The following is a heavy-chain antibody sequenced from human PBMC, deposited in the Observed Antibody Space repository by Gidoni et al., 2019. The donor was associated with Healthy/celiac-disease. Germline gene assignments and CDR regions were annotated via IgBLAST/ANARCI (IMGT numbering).Heavy chain of an antibody. D-gene: IGHD5-12*01. V-gene: IGHV3-49*04. CDR1: GFTFGDYA. Sequence: EVQLVESGGGLVQPGRSLRLSCTASGFTFGDYAMSWVRQAPGKGLEWVGFIRSKAYGGTTEYAASVKGRFTISRDDTKSIAYLQMNSLKTEDTAVYYCTRAGGYSGYDSGAWDWGQGTLVTVSS. J-gene: IGHJ4*02. CDR3: TRAGGYSGYDSGAWD. CDR2: IRSKAYGGTT.